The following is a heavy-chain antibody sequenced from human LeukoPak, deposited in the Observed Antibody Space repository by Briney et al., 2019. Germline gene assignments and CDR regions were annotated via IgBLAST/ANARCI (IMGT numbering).Heavy chain of an antibody. CDR3: ARVRCSSAACNFAAMDV. CDR1: GFTFSSYA. V-gene: IGHV3-30-3*01. Sequence: GRSLRLSCATSGFTFSSYAMQWVRQAPGKGLEWVAVVSYDGSNKFYADSVKGRFTISRDNSKNTLYLQMNSLRAEDTAVYFCARVRCSSAACNFAAMDVWGQGTTVTVSS. D-gene: IGHD2-2*01. J-gene: IGHJ6*02. CDR2: VSYDGSNK.